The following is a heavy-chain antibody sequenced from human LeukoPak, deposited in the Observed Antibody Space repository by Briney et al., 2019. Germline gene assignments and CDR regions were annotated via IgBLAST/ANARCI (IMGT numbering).Heavy chain of an antibody. CDR3: GIESNFWSGYQTNYYYGMDV. J-gene: IGHJ6*02. V-gene: IGHV3-30-3*01. Sequence: GGSLRLSCAASGFTFSSYAMHWVRQAPGKGLEWVAVISYDGSNRYYADSVKGRFTISRDNSKNTLYLQMNSLRAEDSAVYYWGIESNFWSGYQTNYYYGMDVWGQGTTVTVSS. CDR1: GFTFSSYA. D-gene: IGHD3-3*01. CDR2: ISYDGSNR.